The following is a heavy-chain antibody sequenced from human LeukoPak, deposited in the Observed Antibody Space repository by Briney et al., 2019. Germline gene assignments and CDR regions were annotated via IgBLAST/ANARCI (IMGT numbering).Heavy chain of an antibody. CDR2: ISSSSIYI. Sequence: PGGSLRLSCAASGFTFSSYSMNWVRQAPGKGLEWVSSISSSSIYIYCADSVKGRFTISRDNAKNSLYLQMNSLRAEDTAVYYCARGGDSSGYAEPNAFDIWGQGTMVTVSS. V-gene: IGHV3-21*01. CDR1: GFTFSSYS. J-gene: IGHJ3*02. CDR3: ARGGDSSGYAEPNAFDI. D-gene: IGHD3-22*01.